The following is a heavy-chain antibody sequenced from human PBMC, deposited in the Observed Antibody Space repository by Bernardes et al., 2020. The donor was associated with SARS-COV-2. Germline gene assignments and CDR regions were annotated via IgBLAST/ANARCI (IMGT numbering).Heavy chain of an antibody. V-gene: IGHV3-7*01. CDR1: GFTFSSYW. D-gene: IGHD3-16*02. J-gene: IGHJ4*02. CDR3: ARRLLSRWDVWGSYRSYYFDY. Sequence: GGSLRLSCAASGFTFSSYWMSWVRQAPGKGLEWVANIKQDGSEKYYVDSVKGRFTISRDNAKNSLYLQMNSLRAEDTAVYYCARRLLSRWDVWGSYRSYYFDYWGQGTLVTVSS. CDR2: IKQDGSEK.